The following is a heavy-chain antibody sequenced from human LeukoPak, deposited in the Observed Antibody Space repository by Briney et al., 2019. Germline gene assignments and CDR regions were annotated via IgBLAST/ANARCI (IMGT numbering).Heavy chain of an antibody. CDR1: GFTFSSYA. Sequence: GGSLRLSCAASGFTFSSYAMHWVRQAPGKGLEWVAAISYDGSNKYYADSVKGRFTTSRDNSKNTLYLQMNSLRAEDTAVYYCARDRAMVTSTFDYWGQGTPVTVSS. CDR3: ARDRAMVTSTFDY. J-gene: IGHJ4*02. CDR2: ISYDGSNK. V-gene: IGHV3-30*04. D-gene: IGHD5-18*01.